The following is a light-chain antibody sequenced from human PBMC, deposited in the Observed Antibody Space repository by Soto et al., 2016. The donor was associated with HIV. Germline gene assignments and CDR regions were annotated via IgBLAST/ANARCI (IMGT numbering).Light chain of an antibody. CDR2: AAS. J-gene: IGKJ1*01. V-gene: IGKV1-8*01. Sequence: AIRMTQSPSSLTASTGDRVTITCRASQGVDNYLAWYQQKPGKAPNLLIYAASTLQSGVPSRFSGTGSGTVFTLTISSLQSEDFATYYCQQYYKYPWTFGQGTKVEI. CDR1: QGVDNY. CDR3: QQYYKYPWT.